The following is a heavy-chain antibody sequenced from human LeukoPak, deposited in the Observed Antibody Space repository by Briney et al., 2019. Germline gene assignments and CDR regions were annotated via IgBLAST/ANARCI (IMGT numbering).Heavy chain of an antibody. CDR3: ARSGVQWQWLLTYDAFDI. V-gene: IGHV3-53*05. Sequence: GGSLRLSCAASGFTVSSNYMSWVRQAPGKGLEWVSVIYSGGSTYYADSVKGRFTISRDNSKNTLYLQMNSLRTEDTAVYYCARSGVQWQWLLTYDAFDIWGQGTMVTVSS. CDR1: GFTVSSNY. D-gene: IGHD6-19*01. J-gene: IGHJ3*02. CDR2: IYSGGST.